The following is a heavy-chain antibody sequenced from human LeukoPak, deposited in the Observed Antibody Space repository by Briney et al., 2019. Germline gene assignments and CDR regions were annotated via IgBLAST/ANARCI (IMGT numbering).Heavy chain of an antibody. V-gene: IGHV3-30*04. CDR1: GLTFSSYA. D-gene: IGHD6-13*01. Sequence: PGGSLRLSCAASGLTFSSYAMQWVRQARGKGLEGGAVISYDGSNKYYADSVKGRFTISRDNSKNTLYLQMNSLRAEDTAVYYCARDSYAAGSFDYWGQGTLVSVSS. CDR3: ARDSYAAGSFDY. CDR2: ISYDGSNK. J-gene: IGHJ4*02.